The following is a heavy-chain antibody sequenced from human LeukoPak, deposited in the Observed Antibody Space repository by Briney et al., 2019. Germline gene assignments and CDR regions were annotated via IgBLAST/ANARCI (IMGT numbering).Heavy chain of an antibody. CDR2: ISSSSSYT. Sequence: GGSLRLSCAASGFTFSDYYISWIRQAPGKALECVSYISSSSSYTNYADSVKGRFTISRDNAKNSLYLQMNSLRAEDTAVYYCARGGLAIDAFDIWGQVTMVTVSS. CDR1: GFTFSDYY. CDR3: ARGGLAIDAFDI. J-gene: IGHJ3*02. D-gene: IGHD6-19*01. V-gene: IGHV3-11*05.